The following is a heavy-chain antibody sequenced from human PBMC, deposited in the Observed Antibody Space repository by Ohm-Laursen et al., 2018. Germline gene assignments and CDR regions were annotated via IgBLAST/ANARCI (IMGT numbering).Heavy chain of an antibody. CDR3: ARGYCSSTSCYTDYYYYYGMDV. CDR2: ISSSSSYI. V-gene: IGHV3-21*01. D-gene: IGHD2-2*02. Sequence: SLRLSCTASGFTFSSYSMNWVRQAPGKGLEWVSSISSSSSYIYYADSVKGRFTISRDNAKNSPYLQMNSLRAEDTAVYYCARGYCSSTSCYTDYYYYYGMDVWGQGTTVTVSS. J-gene: IGHJ6*02. CDR1: GFTFSSYS.